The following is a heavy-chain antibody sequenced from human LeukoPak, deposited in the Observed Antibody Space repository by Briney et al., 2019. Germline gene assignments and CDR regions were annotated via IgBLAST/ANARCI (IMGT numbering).Heavy chain of an antibody. D-gene: IGHD1/OR15-1a*01. CDR1: GGSISSYY. Sequence: SETLSLTCTVSGGSISSYYWSWIRQPPGKGLEWIGYIYYSGSTNYNPSLKSQVTISVDTSKNQFSLKLSSVTAADTAVYYCARVLLGDAFDIWGQGTMVTVSS. V-gene: IGHV4-59*01. J-gene: IGHJ3*02. CDR3: ARVLLGDAFDI. CDR2: IYYSGST.